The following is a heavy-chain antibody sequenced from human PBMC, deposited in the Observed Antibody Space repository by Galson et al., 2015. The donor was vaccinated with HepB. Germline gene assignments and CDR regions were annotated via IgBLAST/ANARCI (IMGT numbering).Heavy chain of an antibody. CDR3: ARGRKLRYFDWLLQDDWYSDL. D-gene: IGHD3-9*01. CDR1: GFTFSSCV. V-gene: IGHV3-30*03. Sequence: SLRLSCAASGFTFSSCVMSWVRQAPGKGLEWVTAISFDGSNKYYADSVKGRFTISRDNFKNTLYLQMNSLGAEDTAVYYCARGRKLRYFDWLLQDDWYSDLWGRGTLVTVSS. J-gene: IGHJ2*01. CDR2: ISFDGSNK.